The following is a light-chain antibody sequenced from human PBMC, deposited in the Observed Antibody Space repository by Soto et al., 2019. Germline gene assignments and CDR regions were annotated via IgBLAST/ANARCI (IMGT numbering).Light chain of an antibody. V-gene: IGLV2-11*01. J-gene: IGLJ1*01. CDR2: DVT. Sequence: QSALTQPRSVSGSPGQSVTISCTGTSSDVAGYRYDSWYQQHPGKAPKVIIYDVTQRPSGVPDRFSGSKSGNAASLTISGLQAEDEADYYCCSYAGSHTKYVFGTGTKVTVL. CDR1: SSDVAGYRY. CDR3: CSYAGSHTKYV.